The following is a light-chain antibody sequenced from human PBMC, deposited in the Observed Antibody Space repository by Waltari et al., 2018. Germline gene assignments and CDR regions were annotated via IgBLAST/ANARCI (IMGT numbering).Light chain of an antibody. Sequence: QSALTQPPSASGSPGQSVTISCTGTSSDVGGYNYFSWYQQHPGTAPKPMIYEVSKRPSGVPDRFSGSKSGNTASLTVSGLQAEDEADYYCSSYAGSNNLVFGGGTKLTVL. CDR1: SSDVGGYNY. CDR2: EVS. CDR3: SSYAGSNNLV. J-gene: IGLJ3*02. V-gene: IGLV2-8*01.